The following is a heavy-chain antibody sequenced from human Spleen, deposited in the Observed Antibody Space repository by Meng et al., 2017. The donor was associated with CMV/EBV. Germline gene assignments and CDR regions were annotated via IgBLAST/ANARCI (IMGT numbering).Heavy chain of an antibody. CDR3: ATRWYSSLDY. J-gene: IGHJ4*02. CDR2: INPNSGGT. CDR1: GYSFTAYY. V-gene: IGHV1-2*02. D-gene: IGHD6-13*01. Sequence: QGQLVQSGAERKKPGASVKVSGKTSGYSFTAYYMHWVRQAPGQGLEWMGWINPNSGGTNYAQKFQGRVTMTRDTSISTAYMELSRLRSDDTAVYYCATRWYSSLDYWGQGTLVTVSS.